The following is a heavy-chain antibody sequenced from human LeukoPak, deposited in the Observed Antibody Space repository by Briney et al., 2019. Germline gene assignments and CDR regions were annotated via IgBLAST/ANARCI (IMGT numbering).Heavy chain of an antibody. CDR2: IRYDGTTQ. CDR1: EFTFSSYG. D-gene: IGHD4-17*01. Sequence: GGSLRLSCVASEFTFSSYGMHWVRQAPGKGLQWVAFIRYDGTTQYYTNTVKGRFTISRDNSKNTMYLQMNSLRAEDTAVYYCAKARRDDYDNFDYWGQGTLVTVSS. CDR3: AKARRDDYDNFDY. V-gene: IGHV3-30*02. J-gene: IGHJ4*02.